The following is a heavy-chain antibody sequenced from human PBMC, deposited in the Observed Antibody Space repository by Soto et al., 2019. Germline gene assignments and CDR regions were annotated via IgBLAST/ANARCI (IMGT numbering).Heavy chain of an antibody. CDR1: GYTFTSYG. CDR3: ARREYCGGDCYFSAPAYYYYGMDV. CDR2: IGAEDGNT. Sequence: ASVKVSCKASGYTFTSYGISWVRQAPGQGLEWMGWIGAEDGNTIYAQKFQGRVTMTEDTSTDTAYMELSSLRSEDTAVYYCARREYCGGDCYFSAPAYYYYGMDVWGQGTTVTVSS. V-gene: IGHV1-18*01. D-gene: IGHD2-21*02. J-gene: IGHJ6*02.